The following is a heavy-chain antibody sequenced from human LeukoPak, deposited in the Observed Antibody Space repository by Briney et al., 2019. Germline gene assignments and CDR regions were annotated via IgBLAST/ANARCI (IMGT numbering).Heavy chain of an antibody. D-gene: IGHD3-10*01. V-gene: IGHV3-48*02. CDR2: ISSSSSTI. CDR3: ASSRKYYYGSRDPNWFDP. Sequence: PGGSLRLSCAASGFTFSSYSMNWVRQAPGKGLEWVSYISSSSSTIYYADSVKGRFTISRDNAKNSLYLQMNSLRDEDTAVYYCASSRKYYYGSRDPNWFDPWGQGTLVTVSS. CDR1: GFTFSSYS. J-gene: IGHJ5*02.